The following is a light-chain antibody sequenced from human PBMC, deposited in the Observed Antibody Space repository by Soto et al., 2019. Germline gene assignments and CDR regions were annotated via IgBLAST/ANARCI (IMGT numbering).Light chain of an antibody. V-gene: IGLV1-51*01. CDR3: GTWDNILSGVV. Sequence: QSVLTQPPSVSAAPGQKVTISCSGSSSNIENNYVSWYQQFPGTAPKFLIYENNKRPSGIPDRFSGSKSGTSATLDITGLQTGDEADYYCGTWDNILSGVVFGGGTKLTVL. CDR1: SSNIENNY. CDR2: ENN. J-gene: IGLJ2*01.